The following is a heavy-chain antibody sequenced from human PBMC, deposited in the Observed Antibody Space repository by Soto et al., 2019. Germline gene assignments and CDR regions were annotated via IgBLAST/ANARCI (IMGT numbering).Heavy chain of an antibody. Sequence: QVQLVESGGGVVQPERSLRLSCATSGFTFSGFGMHWVRQAPGKGLEWVAAISRDGSDKYYLGAVPGRFTISRDNTKNALYLQMNSLRTEDTAVYYCAKGTAVARSHFANWGQGTLVTVSS. CDR1: GFTFSGFG. V-gene: IGHV3-30*18. D-gene: IGHD4-4*01. CDR2: ISRDGSDK. CDR3: AKGTAVARSHFAN. J-gene: IGHJ4*02.